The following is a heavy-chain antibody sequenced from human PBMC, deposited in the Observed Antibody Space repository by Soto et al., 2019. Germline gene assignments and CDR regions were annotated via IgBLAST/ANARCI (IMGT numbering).Heavy chain of an antibody. Sequence: GSSVKVSCKASGGTFNGYAISWVRQAPGQGLEWMGGIIPIFGTTNYAQKFQGRVTITADKSTSTAYMELSSLRSEDTAVSYCARGKIVVVIRSLLYYGMDVWGQGTTVTVSS. V-gene: IGHV1-69*06. CDR3: ARGKIVVVIRSLLYYGMDV. CDR1: GGTFNGYA. CDR2: IIPIFGTT. D-gene: IGHD3-22*01. J-gene: IGHJ6*02.